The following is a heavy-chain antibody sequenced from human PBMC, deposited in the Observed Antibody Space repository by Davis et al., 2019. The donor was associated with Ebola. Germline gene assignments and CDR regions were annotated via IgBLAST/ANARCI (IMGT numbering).Heavy chain of an antibody. V-gene: IGHV1-69*13. CDR2: LIPIFGTP. D-gene: IGHD2-2*01. J-gene: IGHJ4*02. Sequence: SVKVSCKAAGGTLRTHDISWVRQAPGQGLEWMGGLIPIFGTPNYAQKFQGRVTIIADESTSTAYVELSSLKSEDTAIYYCAGHGRRLVGYFDSWGQGTLVTVSS. CDR3: AGHGRRLVGYFDS. CDR1: GGTLRTHD.